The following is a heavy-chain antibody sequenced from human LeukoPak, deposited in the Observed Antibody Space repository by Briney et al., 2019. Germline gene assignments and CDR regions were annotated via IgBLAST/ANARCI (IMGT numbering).Heavy chain of an antibody. D-gene: IGHD3-16*02. Sequence: SETLSLTCAVYGGSFSGYYWSWIRQPPGKGLEWIGEIYHSGSTNYNPSLKSRVTISVDKSKNQFSLKLSSVTAADTAVYYCARGTFGGVIVLFDYWGQGTLVTVSS. V-gene: IGHV4-34*01. CDR1: GGSFSGYY. CDR2: IYHSGST. J-gene: IGHJ4*02. CDR3: ARGTFGGVIVLFDY.